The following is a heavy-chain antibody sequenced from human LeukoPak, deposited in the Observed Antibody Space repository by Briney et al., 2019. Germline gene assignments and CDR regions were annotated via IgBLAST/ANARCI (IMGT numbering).Heavy chain of an antibody. J-gene: IGHJ4*02. CDR3: ARVRVWGSYRPRYFDY. D-gene: IGHD3-16*02. V-gene: IGHV1-18*01. Sequence: GASVKVSCKASGYTFTSYGISWVRQAPGQGLEWMGWISAYNGNTSYAQKLQGRVTMTTDTSTSTAYMELRSLRSDDTAVYYCARVRVWGSYRPRYFDYWGQGTLVTVSS. CDR2: ISAYNGNT. CDR1: GYTFTSYG.